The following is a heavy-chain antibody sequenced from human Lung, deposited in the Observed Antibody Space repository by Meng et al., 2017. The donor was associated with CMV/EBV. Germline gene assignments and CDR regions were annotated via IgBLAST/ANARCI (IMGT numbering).Heavy chain of an antibody. CDR3: IWHTTTSCYFDL. Sequence: GGSLRLSCSVSGLTFRDAWMSWVRQAPGKGLEWVGRFKTNTGAGTMDYAAPVKGRFTISRDISKNTLYLQMDSLKTEDTGMYYCIWHTTTSCYFDLWGPRAXVTVSS. CDR1: GLTFRDAW. CDR2: FKTNTGAGTM. J-gene: IGHJ4*03. V-gene: IGHV3-15*01. D-gene: IGHD2-2*01.